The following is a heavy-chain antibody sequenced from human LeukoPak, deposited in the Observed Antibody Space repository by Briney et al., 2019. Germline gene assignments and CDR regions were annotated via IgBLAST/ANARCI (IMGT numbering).Heavy chain of an antibody. V-gene: IGHV4-34*01. Sequence: PSETLCLTCTVYGVSFSDYFWSWIRQPPGKGLEWIGEINPSGSTNYSPSPQSRVTISVATSKNQFSLKLASVAAAVSAVYFCARVAYRYVVNDWSRTGLGAYATKYYYRMDVWDKGTTVTVSS. CDR3: ARVAYRYVVNDWSRTGLGAYATKYYYRMDV. CDR2: INPSGST. CDR1: GVSFSDYF. D-gene: IGHD5-18*01. J-gene: IGHJ6*04.